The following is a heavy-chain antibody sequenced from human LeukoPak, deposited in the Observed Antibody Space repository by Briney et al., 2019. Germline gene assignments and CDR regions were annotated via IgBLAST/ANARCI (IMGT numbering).Heavy chain of an antibody. J-gene: IGHJ4*02. CDR2: ISGSGGST. V-gene: IGHV3-23*01. CDR3: AKDRTYYDFWSGQGGFDY. CDR1: GFTFSSYA. Sequence: GGSLRLSCAASGFTFSSYAMSWVRQAPGKGLEWVSAISGSGGSTYYADSVKGRFTISRDNSKNTLYLQMNSLRAEDTAVYYCAKDRTYYDFWSGQGGFDYWGLGTLLTVSS. D-gene: IGHD3-3*01.